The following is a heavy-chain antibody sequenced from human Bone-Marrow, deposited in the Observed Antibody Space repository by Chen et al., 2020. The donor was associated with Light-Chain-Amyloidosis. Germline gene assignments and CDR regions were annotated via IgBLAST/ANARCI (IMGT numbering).Heavy chain of an antibody. CDR2: VYQSGST. V-gene: IGHV4-30-2*01. CDR3: ARGNWNDLAFDV. D-gene: IGHD1-1*01. CDR1: GGSITSGSFS. Sequence: QLQLQESGSGLVTSSQTLSLTCAVSGGSITSGSFSWNWIRQPLGEGLEWIGYVYQSGSTYYNPSLNSRVTISVDLSENHFSLTLRSLTAADSAVYYCARGNWNDLAFDVWGQGTLVTVSS. J-gene: IGHJ3*01.